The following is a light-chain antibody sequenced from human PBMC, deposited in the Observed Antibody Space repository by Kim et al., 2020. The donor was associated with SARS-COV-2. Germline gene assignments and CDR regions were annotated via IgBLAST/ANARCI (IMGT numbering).Light chain of an antibody. J-gene: IGLJ3*02. CDR2: DVN. CDR1: DRDVGGYNY. Sequence: QSALTQPRSVSGSPGQSVTISCTGTDRDVGGYNYVSWYQHHPGKAPKLLIYDVNKRHSGVPDRFFASKFGNTASLTISRLQSEDEADYYCCSYAVTYTLVFGGGSKVTVL. CDR3: CSYAVTYTLV. V-gene: IGLV2-11*01.